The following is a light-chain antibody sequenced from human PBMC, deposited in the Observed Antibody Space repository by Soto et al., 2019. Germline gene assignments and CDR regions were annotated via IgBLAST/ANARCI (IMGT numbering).Light chain of an antibody. CDR3: QQYGSSPIP. Sequence: EMVLTQSPATLSLSPGERATLSCRASQSVSSSYLAWYQQKPGQAPRLLIYGASSRATGIPDRFSGSGSGTDFTLTISRLEPEDFAVYYCQQYGSSPIPFGQGTRLEIK. J-gene: IGKJ5*01. V-gene: IGKV3-20*01. CDR1: QSVSSSY. CDR2: GAS.